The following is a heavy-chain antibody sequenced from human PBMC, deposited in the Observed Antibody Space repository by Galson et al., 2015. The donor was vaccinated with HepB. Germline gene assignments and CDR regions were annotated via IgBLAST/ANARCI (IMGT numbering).Heavy chain of an antibody. V-gene: IGHV1-69*02. CDR3: ASGYSGHDEAWFDP. CDR1: GGIFDSYT. J-gene: IGHJ5*02. Sequence: SVKVSCKASGGIFDSYTFSWVRQAPGQGLEWMGRIITMLGFTNYARKFQGRVTIIADKSTSTVYMELSSLRSDDTAVYYCASGYSGHDEAWFDPWGQGTLVTVSS. CDR2: IITMLGFT. D-gene: IGHD5-12*01.